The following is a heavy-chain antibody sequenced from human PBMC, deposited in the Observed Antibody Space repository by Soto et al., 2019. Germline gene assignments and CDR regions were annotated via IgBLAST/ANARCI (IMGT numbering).Heavy chain of an antibody. CDR3: ARGRGWRDY. V-gene: IGHV1-8*01. D-gene: IGHD6-19*01. Sequence: ASVQVSCKASGYSFTSYDINWVRQATGQGLEWMGWMDPKTENTDYGQKFQGRVTMTRNNSISTAYMELSSLTSEDKALYYCARGRGWRDYWGQGTLVTVYS. CDR2: MDPKTENT. CDR1: GYSFTSYD. J-gene: IGHJ4*02.